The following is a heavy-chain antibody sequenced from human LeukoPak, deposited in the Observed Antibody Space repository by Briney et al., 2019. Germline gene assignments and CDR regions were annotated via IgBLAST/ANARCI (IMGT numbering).Heavy chain of an antibody. Sequence: GASVKVSCKASGYTLTSYGISWVRQAPGQGLEWMGWISAYNGNTNYAQKLQGRVTMTTDTSTSTAYMELRSLRSDDTAVYYCARSPSGKYYDILTGYHPLDYWGQGTLVTVSS. J-gene: IGHJ4*02. V-gene: IGHV1-18*01. CDR3: ARSPSGKYYDILTGYHPLDY. D-gene: IGHD3-9*01. CDR2: ISAYNGNT. CDR1: GYTLTSYG.